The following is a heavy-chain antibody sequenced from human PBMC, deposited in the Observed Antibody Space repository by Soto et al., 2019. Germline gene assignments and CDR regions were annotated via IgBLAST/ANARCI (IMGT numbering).Heavy chain of an antibody. J-gene: IGHJ6*02. D-gene: IGHD3-16*01. CDR2: IIPIFGTA. Sequence: VASVKVSCKASGGTFSSYAISWVRQAPGQGLEWMGGIIPIFGTANYAQKFQGRVTITADESTSTAYMELSSLRSEDTAVYYCARAGITFMRGRIGGAHYGLDVWAPGTTVTVSS. CDR1: GGTFSSYA. V-gene: IGHV1-69*13. CDR3: ARAGITFMRGRIGGAHYGLDV.